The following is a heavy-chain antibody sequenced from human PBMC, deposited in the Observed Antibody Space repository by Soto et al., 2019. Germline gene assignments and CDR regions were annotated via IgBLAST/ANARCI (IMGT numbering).Heavy chain of an antibody. D-gene: IGHD1-1*01. V-gene: IGHV1-18*01. CDR2: ISAHNGNT. Sequence: QVHLVQSGAEVKKPGASVKVSCKGSGYGFTTYGITWVRQAPGQGLEWMAWISAHNGNTNYAQKVQGRVTVTRDTSTSTAYMELRSLRYDDTAVYYCARGRYGDYWGQGALSPSPQ. CDR1: GYGFTTYG. J-gene: IGHJ4*02. CDR3: ARGRYGDY.